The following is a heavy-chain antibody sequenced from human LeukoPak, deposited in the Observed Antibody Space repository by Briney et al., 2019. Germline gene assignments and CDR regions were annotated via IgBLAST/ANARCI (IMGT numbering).Heavy chain of an antibody. Sequence: GESLRISCKGSGYSFTSYWISRGRQMPGKGLEWMGRIDPSDSYTNYSPSFQGHVTISADKSISTAYLQWSSLKASDTAMYYCARGGRYAYVWGSYRYTYWGQGTLVTVSS. CDR3: ARGGRYAYVWGSYRYTY. CDR2: IDPSDSYT. D-gene: IGHD3-16*02. CDR1: GYSFTSYW. V-gene: IGHV5-10-1*01. J-gene: IGHJ4*02.